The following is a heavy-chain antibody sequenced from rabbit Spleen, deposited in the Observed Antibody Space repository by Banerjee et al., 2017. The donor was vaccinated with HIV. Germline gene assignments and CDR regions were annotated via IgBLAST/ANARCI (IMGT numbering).Heavy chain of an antibody. V-gene: IGHV1S45*01. CDR2: INIVTGKS. D-gene: IGHD5-1*01. Sequence: QEQLVESGGGLVKPGASLTLTCTAFGFSFSTNYDMCWVRQAPGKGLEWIACINIVTGKSVYASWAKGRFIMSRTSSTTVTLQMTSLTAADTATYFCARTDGGLTFAFNLWGQGTLVTVS. CDR3: ARTDGGLTFAFNL. J-gene: IGHJ4*01. CDR1: GFSFSTNYD.